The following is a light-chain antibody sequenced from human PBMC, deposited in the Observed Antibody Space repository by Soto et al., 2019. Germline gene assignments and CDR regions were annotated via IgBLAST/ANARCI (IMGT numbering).Light chain of an antibody. CDR3: QQYGGSPIT. CDR2: GAS. J-gene: IGKJ5*01. CDR1: QSATTR. Sequence: FALTQSLGTLSLSPGETVTLSCRASQSATTRLAWYQHKHGQAPTLLMTGASTRASGVPVRFSGSGSGTDLILTITSLEPEDFALYYCQQYGGSPITLGLGTRLEIK. V-gene: IGKV3-20*01.